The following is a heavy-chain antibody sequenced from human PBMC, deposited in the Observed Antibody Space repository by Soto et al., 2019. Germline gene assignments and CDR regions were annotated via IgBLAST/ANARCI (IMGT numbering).Heavy chain of an antibody. Sequence: GGSLRLSCAASGFTFSSYGMHWVRQAPGKGLEWVAVISYDGSNKYYADSVKGRFTISRDNSKNTLYLQMNSLRAEDTAVYYCANMGVKYSSGWYASGVDYWGQGTLVTVSS. V-gene: IGHV3-30*18. J-gene: IGHJ4*02. CDR1: GFTFSSYG. CDR2: ISYDGSNK. CDR3: ANMGVKYSSGWYASGVDY. D-gene: IGHD6-19*01.